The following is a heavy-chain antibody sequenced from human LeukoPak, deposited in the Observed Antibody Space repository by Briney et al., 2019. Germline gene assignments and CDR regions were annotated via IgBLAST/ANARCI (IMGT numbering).Heavy chain of an antibody. CDR1: GFTFSSYA. J-gene: IGHJ6*02. CDR2: ISSSSSYI. D-gene: IGHD2-2*02. CDR3: ARDWIGYCSSTSCDRVGYYYYGMDV. Sequence: GGSLRLSCAASGFTFSSYAMHWVRQAPGKGLEWVSSISSSSSYIYYADSVKGRFTISRDNAKNSLYLQMNSLRAEDTAVYYCARDWIGYCSSTSCDRVGYYYYGMDVWGQGTTVTVSS. V-gene: IGHV3-21*01.